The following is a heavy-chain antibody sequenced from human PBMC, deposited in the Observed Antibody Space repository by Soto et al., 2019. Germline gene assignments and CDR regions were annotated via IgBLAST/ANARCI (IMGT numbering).Heavy chain of an antibody. J-gene: IGHJ6*04. CDR1: GFTFSSYW. V-gene: IGHV3-7*05. CDR2: IKQDGSEK. D-gene: IGHD3-10*01. Sequence: EVQLVESGGGLVQPGGSLRLSCAASGFTFSSYWMSWVRQAPGKGLEWVANIKQDGSEKYYVDSVKGRFTISRDNAKNSLYLQMNSLRAEDTAVYYCARGAPRGVIISYYGMDVWGKGTTVTVSS. CDR3: ARGAPRGVIISYYGMDV.